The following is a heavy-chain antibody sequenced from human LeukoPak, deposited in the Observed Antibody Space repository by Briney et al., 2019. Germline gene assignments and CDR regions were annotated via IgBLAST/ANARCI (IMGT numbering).Heavy chain of an antibody. Sequence: SETLSLTCTVSGGSISSYYWSWIRQPPGKGLDWIGYIYHSGSTNYNPSLKSRFTISLDTSKNQFSLKLRSVTAADTAVYYCARYSGSYPHDAFEIWGQGTMVTVSS. CDR2: IYHSGST. J-gene: IGHJ3*02. D-gene: IGHD1-26*01. V-gene: IGHV4-59*01. CDR1: GGSISSYY. CDR3: ARYSGSYPHDAFEI.